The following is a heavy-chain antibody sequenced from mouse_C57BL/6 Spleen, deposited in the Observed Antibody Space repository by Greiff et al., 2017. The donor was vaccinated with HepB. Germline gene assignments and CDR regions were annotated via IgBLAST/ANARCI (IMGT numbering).Heavy chain of an antibody. D-gene: IGHD6-5*01. Sequence: EVKLMESGGGLVQPGGSLSLSCAASGFTFTDYYMSWVRQPPGKALEWLGFIRNKANGYTTEYSASVKGRFTISRDNSQSILYLQMNALRAEDSATYSCASHGLSYAMDYWGQGTSVTVSS. CDR3: ASHGLSYAMDY. CDR1: GFTFTDYY. CDR2: IRNKANGYTT. J-gene: IGHJ4*01. V-gene: IGHV7-3*01.